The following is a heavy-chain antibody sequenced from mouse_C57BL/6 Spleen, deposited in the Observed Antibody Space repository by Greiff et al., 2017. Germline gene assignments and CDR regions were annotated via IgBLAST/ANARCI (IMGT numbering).Heavy chain of an antibody. V-gene: IGHV1-85*01. CDR1: GYTFTSYD. Sequence: VQLQQSGPELVKPGASVKLSCKASGYTFTSYDINWVKQRPGQGLEWIGWIYPRDGSTKYNEKFKGKATLTVDTSSSTAYMELHSLTSEDSAVYFCARSIYYGSSLYAMDYWGQGTSVTVSS. D-gene: IGHD1-1*01. J-gene: IGHJ4*01. CDR2: IYPRDGST. CDR3: ARSIYYGSSLYAMDY.